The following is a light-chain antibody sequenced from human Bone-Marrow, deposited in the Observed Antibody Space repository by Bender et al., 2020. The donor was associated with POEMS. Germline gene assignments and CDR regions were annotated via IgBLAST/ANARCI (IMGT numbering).Light chain of an antibody. CDR3: CSYADNSVWV. CDR2: DVS. CDR1: TGNVGGYNY. J-gene: IGLJ3*02. Sequence: QSALTQPRSVSGSPGQSVTISCTGTTGNVGGYNYVSWYQHHPGKAPKLMIYDVSERPSGVSNRFSGSKSGNTASLTISGLQAEDEADFYCCSYADNSVWVFGGGTKLTVL. V-gene: IGLV2-11*01.